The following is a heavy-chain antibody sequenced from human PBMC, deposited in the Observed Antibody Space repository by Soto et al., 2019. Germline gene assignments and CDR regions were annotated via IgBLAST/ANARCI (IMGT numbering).Heavy chain of an antibody. D-gene: IGHD1-7*01. V-gene: IGHV1-69*06. CDR2: IIPIFGTA. Sequence: VSCKASGGTFSSSAISELRQPPGHGLEWMGGIIPIFGTANHAQNLQGRVTITAYTSPSTAYTEVSSLSSEDKAVYYCAGDRASPRTRGAFDIWGQGTMVTVSS. J-gene: IGHJ3*02. CDR3: AGDRASPRTRGAFDI. CDR1: GGTFSSSA.